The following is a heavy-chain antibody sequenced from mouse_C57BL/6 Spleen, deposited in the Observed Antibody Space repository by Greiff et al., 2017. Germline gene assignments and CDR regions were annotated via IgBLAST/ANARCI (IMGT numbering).Heavy chain of an antibody. D-gene: IGHD3-2*02. CDR1: GFNIKDDY. Sequence: VQLQQSGAELVRPGASVKLSCTASGFNIKDDYMHWVKQRPEQGLEWIGWIDPENGDTEYASKFQGKATITADTSSNTAYLQLSSLTSEDTAVYYCTTDSSGYGWFAYWGQGTLVTVSA. CDR2: IDPENGDT. J-gene: IGHJ3*01. V-gene: IGHV14-4*01. CDR3: TTDSSGYGWFAY.